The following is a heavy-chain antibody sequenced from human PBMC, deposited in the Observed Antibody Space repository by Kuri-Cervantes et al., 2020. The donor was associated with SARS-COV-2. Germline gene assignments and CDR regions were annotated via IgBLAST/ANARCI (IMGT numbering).Heavy chain of an antibody. CDR2: ISYDGSNK. V-gene: IGHV3-30-3*01. Sequence: GGSLRLSCAASGFTFSSYAMHWVRQAPGKGLEWVAVISYDGSNKYYADSVKGRLTIPRDNSKNTLYLQMNSLRAEDTAVYYCARDHDITMVQGVYFDYWGQGTLVTVSS. CDR1: GFTFSSYA. CDR3: ARDHDITMVQGVYFDY. J-gene: IGHJ4*02. D-gene: IGHD3-10*01.